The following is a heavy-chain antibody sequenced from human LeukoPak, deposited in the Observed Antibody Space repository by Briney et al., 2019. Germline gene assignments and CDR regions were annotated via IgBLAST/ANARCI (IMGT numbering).Heavy chain of an antibody. D-gene: IGHD6-6*01. CDR3: ARVGRIAARRFGMDV. Sequence: PSETLSLTCAVYGGSFSGYYWSWIRQPPGKGLEWIGEINHSGSTNYNPSLKSRVTISVDTSKNQFSLKLSSVTAADTAVYYCARVGRIAARRFGMDVWGQGTTVTVSS. V-gene: IGHV4-34*01. CDR2: INHSGST. J-gene: IGHJ6*02. CDR1: GGSFSGYY.